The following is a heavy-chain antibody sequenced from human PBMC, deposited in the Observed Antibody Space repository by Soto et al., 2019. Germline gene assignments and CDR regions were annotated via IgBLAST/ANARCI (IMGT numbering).Heavy chain of an antibody. CDR2: ISTYNGNT. CDR1: GYTFTTYD. V-gene: IGHV1-18*01. Sequence: QVQLVQSGAEVKKPGASVKVSCKASGYTFTTYDISWVRQAPGQGLEWMGRISTYNGNTNYPQCLQGVLTMTTDTAPSTTDMEMRSLRSDDTAVYYCAREPYHVLMVNAPNLDGMDVWGQGTTVTVSS. CDR3: AREPYHVLMVNAPNLDGMDV. J-gene: IGHJ6*02. D-gene: IGHD2-8*01.